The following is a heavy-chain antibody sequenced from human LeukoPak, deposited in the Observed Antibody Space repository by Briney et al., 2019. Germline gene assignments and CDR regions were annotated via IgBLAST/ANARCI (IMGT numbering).Heavy chain of an antibody. D-gene: IGHD2-15*01. CDR3: SSPRPPVLTTPDYYGMDV. CDR1: GYTFSSYG. CDR2: ISVINNANT. Sequence: ASVKVSCKASGYTFSSYGINWVRQAPGQGLEWMGWISVINNANTRYAQNFQGRLTMTTDTSTTTAYMELRSLRSDDTAVYYCSSPRPPVLTTPDYYGMDVWGQGTTVTVSS. J-gene: IGHJ6*02. V-gene: IGHV1-18*01.